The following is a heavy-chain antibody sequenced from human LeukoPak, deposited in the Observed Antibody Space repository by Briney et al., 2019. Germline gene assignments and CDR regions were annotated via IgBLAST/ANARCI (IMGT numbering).Heavy chain of an antibody. Sequence: GGSLRLSCAASGFTFSSYSMNWVRQAPGKGLEWVSSISSSSSYIYYADSVKGRFTISRDNAKNSLYLQVNSLRAEDTAVYYCARDGTVTIFDYWGREPWSPSPQ. CDR3: ARDGTVTIFDY. J-gene: IGHJ4*02. D-gene: IGHD4-17*01. CDR2: ISSSSSYI. CDR1: GFTFSSYS. V-gene: IGHV3-21*01.